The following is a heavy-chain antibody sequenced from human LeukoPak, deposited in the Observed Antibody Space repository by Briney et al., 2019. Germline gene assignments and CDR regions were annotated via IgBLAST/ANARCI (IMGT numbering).Heavy chain of an antibody. J-gene: IGHJ5*02. Sequence: TETLSLTCTVSGGSISSSSYYWGWIRQPPGKGLEWIGSIYYSGSTYYNPSLKSRVTISVDTSKNQFSLKLSSVTAADTAVYYCARRGSGSSRIDPWGQGTLVTVSS. CDR2: IYYSGST. CDR3: ARRGSGSSRIDP. D-gene: IGHD5-18*01. CDR1: GGSISSSSYY. V-gene: IGHV4-39*01.